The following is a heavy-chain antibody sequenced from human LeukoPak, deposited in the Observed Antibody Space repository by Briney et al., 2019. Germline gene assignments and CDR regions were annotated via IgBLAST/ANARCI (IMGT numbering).Heavy chain of an antibody. CDR1: GDSVSSNSAA. CDR3: ARDPRRGDSSGWYWNYYFDY. D-gene: IGHD6-19*01. J-gene: IGHJ4*02. Sequence: SQTLSLTCAISGDSVSSNSAAWNRIRQSPSRGLEWLGRTYYRSKWYNDYAVSVKSRITINPDTSKNQFSLQLNSVTPEDTAVYYCARDPRRGDSSGWYWNYYFDYWGQGTLVTVSS. V-gene: IGHV6-1*01. CDR2: TYYRSKWYN.